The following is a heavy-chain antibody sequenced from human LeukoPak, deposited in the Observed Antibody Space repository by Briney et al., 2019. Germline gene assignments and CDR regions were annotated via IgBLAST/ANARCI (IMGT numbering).Heavy chain of an antibody. J-gene: IGHJ5*01. V-gene: IGHV2-70*11. Sequence: ESGPTLVNPTQTLTLTCTFSGFSLSTSGMCVSWIRQPPGKALEWLSRIDWDDDKYYSTSLKTRLTISKDTSKNQVVLTMTNMDPVDTATYYCARTPPGYSSGWFDYWGQGTLVTVSS. D-gene: IGHD6-19*01. CDR1: GFSLSTSGMC. CDR3: ARTPPGYSSGWFDY. CDR2: IDWDDDK.